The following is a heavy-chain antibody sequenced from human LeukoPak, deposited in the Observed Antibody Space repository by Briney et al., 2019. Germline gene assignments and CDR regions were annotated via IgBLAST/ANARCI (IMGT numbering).Heavy chain of an antibody. CDR2: INKDGSAT. V-gene: IGHV3-43*02. J-gene: IGHJ6*02. Sequence: GGALRLSCEASGFTFDAYAMHWVRQAPGKGLEWVSLINKDGSATYYADSVKGRFTISRDNSKKSLYLQMNSLRSEDTALYYCATWAFYHSLDVWGQGTTVTVSS. CDR3: ATWAFYHSLDV. CDR1: GFTFDAYA. D-gene: IGHD1-26*01.